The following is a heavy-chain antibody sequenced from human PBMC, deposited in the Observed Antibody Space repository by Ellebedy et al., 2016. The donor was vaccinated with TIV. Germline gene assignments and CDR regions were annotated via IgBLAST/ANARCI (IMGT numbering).Heavy chain of an antibody. V-gene: IGHV3-9*01. CDR1: GFTFDDYA. CDR2: ISWNSGTI. Sequence: GGSLRLXXAASGFTFDDYAMHWVRQPPGKGLEWVSGISWNSGTIGYAESVKGRFTISRDNAKNSLYLQMSSLRAEDTAFYYCAKDSDRFLEWLSTTFDGWGQGTLVTVTS. CDR3: AKDSDRFLEWLSTTFDG. J-gene: IGHJ4*02. D-gene: IGHD3-3*01.